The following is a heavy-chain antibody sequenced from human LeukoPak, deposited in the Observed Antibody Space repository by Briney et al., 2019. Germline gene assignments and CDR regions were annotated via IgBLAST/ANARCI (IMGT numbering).Heavy chain of an antibody. Sequence: PGGSLRLSCSASGFSFSSYAMHWVRQAPGKGLEYVSGISGNGDNTYYADSVKGRLTISRDNSKNTLYLQMGSLRTEDTAVYYCVRVGYSGYVRYHFDCWGQGTLVTVSS. CDR2: ISGNGDNT. J-gene: IGHJ4*02. D-gene: IGHD5-12*01. CDR3: VRVGYSGYVRYHFDC. V-gene: IGHV3-64D*06. CDR1: GFSFSSYA.